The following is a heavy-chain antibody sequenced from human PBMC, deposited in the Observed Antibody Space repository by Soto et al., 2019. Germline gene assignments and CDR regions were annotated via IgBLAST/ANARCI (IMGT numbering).Heavy chain of an antibody. CDR2: IKEDGSEE. D-gene: IGHD2-2*01. J-gene: IGHJ4*02. V-gene: IGHV3-7*01. Sequence: EVQLVQSGGDFVQPGGSLRLSCVASGFTFSTYCMTWVRQAPGMGLEWVAGIKEDGSEEVYVDSVKGRFSISRDNAKTSLYLQLNSLRAEDTAVYYCATAISSPFSNFDYWGQGSLVTVSS. CDR1: GFTFSTYC. CDR3: ATAISSPFSNFDY.